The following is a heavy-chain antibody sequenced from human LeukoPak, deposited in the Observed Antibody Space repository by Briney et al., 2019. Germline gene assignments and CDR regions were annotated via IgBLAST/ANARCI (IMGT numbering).Heavy chain of an antibody. D-gene: IGHD1-7*01. CDR1: GLTFSSYA. J-gene: IGHJ6*03. CDR3: AKRRGLELLYYYYMDV. CDR2: ISGSGGST. Sequence: GGSLRLSCAASGLTFSSYAMSWVRQAPGKGLEWVSAISGSGGSTYYADSVKGRFTISRDNSKNTLYLQMNSLRAEDTAVYYCAKRRGLELLYYYYMDVWGKGTTVTVSS. V-gene: IGHV3-23*01.